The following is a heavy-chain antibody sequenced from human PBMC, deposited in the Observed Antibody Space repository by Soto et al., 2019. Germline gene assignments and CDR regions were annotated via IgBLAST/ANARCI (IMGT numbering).Heavy chain of an antibody. CDR2: LSGSGATT. CDR1: GFAFSSYA. Sequence: GGSLRLSCAASGFAFSSYAMTWVRQAPGKGLEWVSALSGSGATTYYADSVKGRFTISRDNSKNTLSLEMNSLRAEDTAVYYCAKPPESSSTFYYYGLDVWGQGNTVTVSS. J-gene: IGHJ6*02. CDR3: AKPPESSSTFYYYGLDV. V-gene: IGHV3-23*01. D-gene: IGHD2-2*01.